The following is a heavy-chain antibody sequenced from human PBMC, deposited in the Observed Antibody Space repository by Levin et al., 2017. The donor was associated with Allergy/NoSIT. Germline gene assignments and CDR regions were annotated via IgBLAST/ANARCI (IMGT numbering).Heavy chain of an antibody. J-gene: IGHJ1*01. CDR2: IYPGDSDT. D-gene: IGHD2-2*01. V-gene: IGHV5-51*01. Sequence: GESLKISCKGSGYSFTSYWIGWVRQMPGKGLEWMGIIYPGDSDTRYSPSFQGQVTISADKSISTAYLQWSSLKASDTAMYYCATSYCSSTSCYRGFQHWGQGTLVTVSS. CDR3: ATSYCSSTSCYRGFQH. CDR1: GYSFTSYW.